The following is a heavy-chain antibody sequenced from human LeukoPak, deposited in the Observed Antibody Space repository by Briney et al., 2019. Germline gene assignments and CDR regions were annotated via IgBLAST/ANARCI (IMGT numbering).Heavy chain of an antibody. Sequence: GGSLRLSCAASGFSFSSYGMHWLRQAPGKGLEWVAIISYDGSSKYYGDSVKGRFTISRDNSKNTLYLQMNSLRAEDTAVYYCAKDLRSSGYYCSDYWGQGTQVTVSS. CDR3: AKDLRSSGYYCSDY. J-gene: IGHJ4*02. CDR2: ISYDGSSK. V-gene: IGHV3-30*18. CDR1: GFSFSSYG. D-gene: IGHD3-22*01.